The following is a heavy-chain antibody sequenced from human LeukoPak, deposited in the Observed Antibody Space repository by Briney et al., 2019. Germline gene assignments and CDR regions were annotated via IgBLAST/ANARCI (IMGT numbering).Heavy chain of an antibody. V-gene: IGHV4-61*02. J-gene: IGHJ5*02. CDR2: IYTSGRT. D-gene: IGHD6-13*01. CDR3: ARHRFSSSWGDNWFDP. CDR1: GNSISSGDNY. Sequence: SETLSLTCTVSGNSISSGDNYWSWIRQPAGKGLEWIGRIYTSGRTKYNLSLKSRVTISVDTSKNQFSLKLSSVTAADTAVYSGARHRFSSSWGDNWFDPWGQGTLVTVSS.